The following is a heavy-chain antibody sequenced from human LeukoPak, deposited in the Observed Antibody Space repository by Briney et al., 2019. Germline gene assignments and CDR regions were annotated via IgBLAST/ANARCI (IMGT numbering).Heavy chain of an antibody. CDR3: ARHADY. Sequence: PGGSLRLSCAASGFTFSSYSMNWVRQAPGKGLEWVSYISSSSTIYYADSVKGRFTISRDNAKNSLYPQMNSLRAEDTAVYYCARHADYWGQGTLVTVSS. CDR1: GFTFSSYS. J-gene: IGHJ4*02. V-gene: IGHV3-48*01. CDR2: ISSSSTI.